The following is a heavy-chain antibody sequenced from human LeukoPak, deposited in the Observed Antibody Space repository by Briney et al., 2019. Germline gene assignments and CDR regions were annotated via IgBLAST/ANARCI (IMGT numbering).Heavy chain of an antibody. CDR1: GYTFTSYY. J-gene: IGHJ4*02. CDR2: INPNSGGT. CDR3: ASPPLYCGGDCTDY. Sequence: ASVKVSCKASGYTFTSYYMHWVRQAPGQGLEWMGWINPNSGGTNYAQKFRGRVTMTRDTSISTAYMELSRLRSDDTAVYYCASPPLYCGGDCTDYWGQGTLVTVSS. D-gene: IGHD2-21*02. V-gene: IGHV1-2*02.